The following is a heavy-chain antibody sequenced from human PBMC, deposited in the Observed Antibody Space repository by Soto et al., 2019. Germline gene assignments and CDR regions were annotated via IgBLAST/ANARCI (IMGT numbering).Heavy chain of an antibody. CDR2: ISNNGDTA. CDR1: GFTFSSYA. J-gene: IGHJ4*02. V-gene: IGHV3-23*01. CDR3: XXSXXXXXXXVXLLDS. Sequence: EVQLLESGGGLVQPGGSLTLSCATSGFTFSSYAMVWVRQAAEKGLEWVASISNNGDTAYYADSVKGRFTISRGNSENTLYLQMNGLXXXDTAXXFCXXSXXXXXXXVXLLDSWGQGTQVTVSS.